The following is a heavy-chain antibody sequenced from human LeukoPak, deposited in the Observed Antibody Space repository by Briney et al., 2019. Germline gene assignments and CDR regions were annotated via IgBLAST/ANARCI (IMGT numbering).Heavy chain of an antibody. J-gene: IGHJ4*02. CDR3: ARGTYSSNWFLHY. V-gene: IGHV3-20*04. CDR2: TNWNGGST. Sequence: GGSLRLSCAASGFTFDDYGMSWVRQVSGKGLEWVSGTNWNGGSTGYADSVKGRFTISRDNAENSLYLQMNSLRAEDTALYYCARGTYSSNWFLHYWGQGTLVTVSS. CDR1: GFTFDDYG. D-gene: IGHD6-13*01.